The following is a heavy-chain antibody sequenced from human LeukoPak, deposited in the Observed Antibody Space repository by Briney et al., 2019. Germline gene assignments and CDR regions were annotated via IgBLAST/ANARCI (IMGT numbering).Heavy chain of an antibody. CDR1: GFTFGDYA. Sequence: PGRSLRLSCTASGFTFGDYAMSWVRQAPGKGLEWVGFIRSKAYGGTTEYAASVKGRFTISRDDSKSIAYLQMNSLKTEDTAVYYCTRAYDFWSGYNDYWGQGTLVTVSS. CDR3: TRAYDFWSGYNDY. J-gene: IGHJ4*02. V-gene: IGHV3-49*04. D-gene: IGHD3-3*01. CDR2: IRSKAYGGTT.